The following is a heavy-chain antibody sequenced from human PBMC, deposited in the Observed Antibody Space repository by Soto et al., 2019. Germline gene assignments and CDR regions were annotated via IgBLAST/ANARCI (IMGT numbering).Heavy chain of an antibody. V-gene: IGHV3-15*01. J-gene: IGHJ4*02. CDR3: TTAVLRRFGELLRPFDY. CDR2: IKSKTDGGTT. CDR1: GITFSNAW. D-gene: IGHD3-10*01. Sequence: EVQLVESGGGLVKPGGSLRLSCAASGITFSNAWMSWVRQAPGKGLEWVGRIKSKTDGGTTDYAVPVKGRFTISRDDSTNTLYLQMNSLKTEDTAVYYCTTAVLRRFGELLRPFDYWGQGTLVTVSS.